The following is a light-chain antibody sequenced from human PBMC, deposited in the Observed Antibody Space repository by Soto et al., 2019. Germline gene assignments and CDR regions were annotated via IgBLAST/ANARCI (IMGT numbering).Light chain of an antibody. CDR2: DAS. CDR3: QHRRNWPPYT. V-gene: IGKV3-11*01. J-gene: IGKJ2*01. Sequence: EIVLTQSPATLSLSPGERATLSCRASQSVSSYLAWYQQKPGQAPRLLIYDASNRATGIPARFSGSGSGTDFTLTISSLEPEDFAVYYCQHRRNWPPYTFGQGTTLEIK. CDR1: QSVSSY.